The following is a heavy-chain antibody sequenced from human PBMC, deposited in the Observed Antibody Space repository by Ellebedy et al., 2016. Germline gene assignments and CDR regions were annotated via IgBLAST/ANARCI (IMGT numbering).Heavy chain of an antibody. CDR1: GFTFSSYA. D-gene: IGHD3-10*01. CDR3: AKVANYYGSGSLGVDY. CDR2: ISGSGGST. J-gene: IGHJ4*02. Sequence: GGSLRLXXAASGFTFSSYAMSWVRQAPGKGLEWVSAISGSGGSTYYADSVKGRFTISRDNSKNTLYLQMNSLRAEDTAVYYCAKVANYYGSGSLGVDYWGQGTLVTVSS. V-gene: IGHV3-23*01.